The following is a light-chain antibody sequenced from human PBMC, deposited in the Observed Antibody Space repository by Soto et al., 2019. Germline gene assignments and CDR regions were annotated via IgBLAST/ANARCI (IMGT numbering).Light chain of an antibody. Sequence: QSALTQPASVSGSPGQSITISCTGTSSDVGGYNYVSWYQQYPGKAPKLMIYDVSNRPSGVSNRFSGSKSGNTASLTISGLQAEDEADYYSSSYTISNTLVFGSGTKLTVL. CDR1: SSDVGGYNY. CDR2: DVS. CDR3: SSYTISNTLV. V-gene: IGLV2-14*01. J-gene: IGLJ1*01.